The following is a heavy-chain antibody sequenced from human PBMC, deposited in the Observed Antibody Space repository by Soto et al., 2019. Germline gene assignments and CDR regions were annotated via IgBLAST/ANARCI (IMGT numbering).Heavy chain of an antibody. CDR2: IYYSGDT. J-gene: IGHJ4*02. CDR3: ARHGYYGYFDY. V-gene: IGHV4-39*01. CDR1: GGSISSSSYY. Sequence: SETLSLTCTVSGGSISSSSYYWGWIRQPPGKGLEWIGSIYYSGDTHYNPSLKSRVTISVDTSKNQFSLKLRPVTAADTAVYYCARHGYYGYFDYWGQGTLVTVS. D-gene: IGHD3-10*01.